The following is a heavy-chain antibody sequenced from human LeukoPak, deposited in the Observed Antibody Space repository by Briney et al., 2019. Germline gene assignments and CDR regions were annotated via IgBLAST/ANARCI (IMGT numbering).Heavy chain of an antibody. Sequence: PSETLSLTCAVYGVSFSGYYWSWIRQPPGKGLEWIGEINHSGSTNYNPSLKSRVTISVDTSKNQFSLKLSSVTAADTAVYYCARVSRWTDYWGQGTLVTVSS. CDR1: GVSFSGYY. D-gene: IGHD4-23*01. CDR2: INHSGST. V-gene: IGHV4-34*01. CDR3: ARVSRWTDY. J-gene: IGHJ4*02.